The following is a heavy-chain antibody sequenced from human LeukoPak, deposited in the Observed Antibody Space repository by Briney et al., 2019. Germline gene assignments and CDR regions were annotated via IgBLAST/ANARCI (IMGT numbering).Heavy chain of an antibody. J-gene: IGHJ5*02. CDR1: GYTFTNYG. V-gene: IGHV1-18*01. CDR3: ARLPRDYGGNPKGTKYNWFDP. D-gene: IGHD4-23*01. Sequence: ASVKVSCKASGYTFTNYGISWVRQAPGQGLEWMGWISAYNGNTNYAQKLQGRVTMTTDTSTSTAYMELRSLRSDDTAVYYCARLPRDYGGNPKGTKYNWFDPWGQGTLVTVSS. CDR2: ISAYNGNT.